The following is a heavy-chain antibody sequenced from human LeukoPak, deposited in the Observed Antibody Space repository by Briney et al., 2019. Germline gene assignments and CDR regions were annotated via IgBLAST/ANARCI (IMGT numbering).Heavy chain of an antibody. CDR2: ISGSGGST. Sequence: GGSLRLFCAASGFTLSSYAMSWVRQAPGKGLEWVSAISGSGGSTYYADSVKGRFTISRDNSKNTLYLQMNSLRAEDTAVYYCAKDYYDSSGHYDGDAFDIWGQGTMVTVSS. D-gene: IGHD3-22*01. V-gene: IGHV3-23*01. J-gene: IGHJ3*02. CDR1: GFTLSSYA. CDR3: AKDYYDSSGHYDGDAFDI.